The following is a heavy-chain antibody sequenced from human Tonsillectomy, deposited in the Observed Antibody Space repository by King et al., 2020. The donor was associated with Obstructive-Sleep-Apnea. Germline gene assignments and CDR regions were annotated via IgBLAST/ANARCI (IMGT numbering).Heavy chain of an antibody. CDR3: AKGSYRHDY. V-gene: IGHV3-7*01. CDR2: IKQDGSEK. CDR1: GFTFSDYW. J-gene: IGHJ4*02. D-gene: IGHD3-16*02. Sequence: VQLVESGGGLVQSGGSLRLSCAASGFTFSDYWMTWVRQAPGKGLEWVANIKQDGSEKYYADSVKGRFTISRDNAENSLSLQMDSLRAEDTAVYYCAKGSYRHDYWGQGTLVTVSS.